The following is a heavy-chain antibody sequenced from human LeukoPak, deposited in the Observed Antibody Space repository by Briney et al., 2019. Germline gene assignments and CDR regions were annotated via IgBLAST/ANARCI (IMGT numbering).Heavy chain of an antibody. CDR2: IYYSGST. V-gene: IGHV4-59*01. CDR1: GGSISSYY. D-gene: IGHD1-7*01. J-gene: IGHJ6*02. CDR3: ARDNWNYGSSMDV. Sequence: SETLSLTCTVSGGSISSYYWSWTRQPPGKGLEWIGYIYYSGSTNYNPSLKSRVTISVDTSKNQFSLKLSSVTAADTAVYYCARDNWNYGSSMDVWGQGTTVTVSS.